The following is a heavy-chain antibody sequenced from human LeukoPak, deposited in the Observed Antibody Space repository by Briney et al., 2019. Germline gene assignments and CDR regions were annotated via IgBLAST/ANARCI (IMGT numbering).Heavy chain of an antibody. D-gene: IGHD1-1*01. CDR2: IYNSGST. J-gene: IGHJ4*02. Sequence: SETLSLTCTVSGGSISSYYWSWIRQPPGKGLEWIGYIYNSGSTKYNPSLKSRVTISVDTSKNQFSLKLRSVTAADTAFYYCARGRWNDLYFDYWGQGALVTVSS. CDR1: GGSISSYY. V-gene: IGHV4-59*01. CDR3: ARGRWNDLYFDY.